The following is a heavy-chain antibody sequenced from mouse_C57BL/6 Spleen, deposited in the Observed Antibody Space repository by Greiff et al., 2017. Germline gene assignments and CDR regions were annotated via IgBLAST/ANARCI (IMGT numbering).Heavy chain of an antibody. CDR2: ISSGGDYI. Sequence: DVMLVESGEGLVKPGGSLKLSCAASGFTFSSYAMSWVRQTPEKRLEWVAYISSGGDYIYYADTVKGRFTISRDNARNTLYLQMSSLKSEDTAMYYCTRALLRLYAMDYWGQGTSVTVSS. CDR1: GFTFSSYA. J-gene: IGHJ4*01. D-gene: IGHD2-4*01. V-gene: IGHV5-9-1*02. CDR3: TRALLRLYAMDY.